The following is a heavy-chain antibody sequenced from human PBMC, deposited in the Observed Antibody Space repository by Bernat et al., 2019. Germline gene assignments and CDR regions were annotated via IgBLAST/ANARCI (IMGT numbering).Heavy chain of an antibody. CDR3: ARDKIGIAAAEGYYYYGMDV. V-gene: IGHV3-23*04. J-gene: IGHJ6*02. CDR1: GFTFSSYA. D-gene: IGHD6-13*01. Sequence: EVQLVESGGGLVQPGGSLRLSCAASGFTFSSYAMSWVRQAPGKGLEWVSAISGSGGSTYYADSVKGRFTISRDNSKNTLYLQMNSLRAEDTAVYYCARDKIGIAAAEGYYYYGMDVWGQGTTVTVSS. CDR2: ISGSGGST.